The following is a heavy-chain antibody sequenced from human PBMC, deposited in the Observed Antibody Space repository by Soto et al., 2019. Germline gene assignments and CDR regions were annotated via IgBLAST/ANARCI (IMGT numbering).Heavy chain of an antibody. Sequence: EVQLLESGGGLVRPGGSLRLSCAASGFTFSSYAMSWVRQAPGKGLEWVSTISGSDGRTYSTDSVKGRFTISRDNSRNTAYLQMNSLRVEDTAVYYCPKGVSQHTPLALFDYWGRGTPVTVSS. CDR1: GFTFSSYA. V-gene: IGHV3-23*01. CDR3: PKGVSQHTPLALFDY. J-gene: IGHJ4*02. CDR2: ISGSDGRT. D-gene: IGHD3-10*01.